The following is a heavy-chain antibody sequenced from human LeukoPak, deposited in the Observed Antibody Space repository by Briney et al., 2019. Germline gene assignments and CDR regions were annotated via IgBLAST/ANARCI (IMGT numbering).Heavy chain of an antibody. CDR2: LYDSGST. J-gene: IGHJ6*02. D-gene: IGHD3-22*01. CDR1: GASIRNYF. Sequence: SETLSLTCTVSGASIRNYFWSWIRQPPGQGLEWIGYLYDSGSTNYNPSLKSRVAISVDTSKNQFSLKLNSVTAADTAVYYCASGRNFYDSSGYYYYYYGMDVWGQGTTVTVSS. V-gene: IGHV4-59*01. CDR3: ASGRNFYDSSGYYYYYYGMDV.